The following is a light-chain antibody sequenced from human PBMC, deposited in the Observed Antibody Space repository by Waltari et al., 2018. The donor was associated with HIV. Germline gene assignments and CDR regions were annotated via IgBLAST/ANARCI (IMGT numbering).Light chain of an antibody. Sequence: QSVLTQPPSASGTPGQRVTMTCSGSSYNIGSNFVSWYKQVPGTAPKLLVFRSNERPSGVPDRFAGSKSETSAYLAISDLRSDDEADYYCASWDDRLSAIVFGGGTKLTVL. CDR3: ASWDDRLSAIV. CDR1: SYNIGSNF. V-gene: IGLV1-47*01. J-gene: IGLJ3*02. CDR2: RSN.